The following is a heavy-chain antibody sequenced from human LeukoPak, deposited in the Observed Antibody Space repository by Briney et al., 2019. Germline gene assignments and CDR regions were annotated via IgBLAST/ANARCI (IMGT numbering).Heavy chain of an antibody. CDR1: GYTFTSYD. V-gene: IGHV1-8*01. J-gene: IGHJ4*02. Sequence: GASVKVSCKASGYTFTSYDINWVRQATGQGLEWMGWMNPNSGNTGYAQKLQGRVTMTRNTSISTAYMELRSLRSDDTAVYFCARDRTVAGFHLEAYWGQGTLVTVSS. D-gene: IGHD6-19*01. CDR3: ARDRTVAGFHLEAY. CDR2: MNPNSGNT.